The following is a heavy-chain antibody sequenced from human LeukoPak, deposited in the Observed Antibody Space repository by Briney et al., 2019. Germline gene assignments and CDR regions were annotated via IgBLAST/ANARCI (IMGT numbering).Heavy chain of an antibody. CDR1: GFTFNSYA. CDR3: ATITMVRGEDFDY. Sequence: GGSLRLSCAASGFTFNSYAMSWVRQAPGKGLEWVSAISGSGDYTYYADSVKGRFTISRDNSKDTLYLQMNSLRAEDTAVYYCATITMVRGEDFDYWGQGTLVTVSS. CDR2: ISGSGDYT. V-gene: IGHV3-23*01. D-gene: IGHD3-10*01. J-gene: IGHJ4*02.